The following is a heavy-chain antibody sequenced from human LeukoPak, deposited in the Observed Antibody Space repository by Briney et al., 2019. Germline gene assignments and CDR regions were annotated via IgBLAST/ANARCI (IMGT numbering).Heavy chain of an antibody. Sequence: PSETLSLTCTVSGGSISNYYWSWVRQPPGKGLEWIGHISYTGSTNYNPSLKSRVTISVDRSKNQFSLKLSSVTAADTAVYYCARDLLPEIAARRFYYYYMDVWGKGTTVTVSS. CDR2: ISYTGST. CDR1: GGSISNYY. J-gene: IGHJ6*03. CDR3: ARDLLPEIAARRFYYYYMDV. D-gene: IGHD6-6*01. V-gene: IGHV4-59*12.